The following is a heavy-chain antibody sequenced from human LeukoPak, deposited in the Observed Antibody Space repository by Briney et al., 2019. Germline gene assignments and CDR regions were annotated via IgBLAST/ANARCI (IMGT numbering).Heavy chain of an antibody. J-gene: IGHJ4*02. CDR2: INPNSGGT. D-gene: IGHD6-19*01. Sequence: GASVKVSCKASGYTFTGYYMHWVRQAPGQGLEWMGWINPNSGGTNYAQKFQGRVTMTRDTSISTAYMELSRLRSDDTAVYYCARVPTRRLAVAGSDYWGQGTLVTVSS. CDR3: ARVPTRRLAVAGSDY. CDR1: GYTFTGYY. V-gene: IGHV1-2*02.